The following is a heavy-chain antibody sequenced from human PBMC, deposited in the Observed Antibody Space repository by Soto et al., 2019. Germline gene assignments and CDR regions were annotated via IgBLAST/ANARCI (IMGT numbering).Heavy chain of an antibody. CDR1: GYTLTELS. J-gene: IGHJ3*02. Sequence: ASVKVSCKVSGYTLTELSMHWVRQAPGKGLEWMGGFDPEDGETIYAQKFQGRVTMTEDTSTDTAYMELSSLRSEDTAVYYCATWISGNDAFDIWGQGTMVTVSS. V-gene: IGHV1-24*01. D-gene: IGHD1-26*01. CDR3: ATWISGNDAFDI. CDR2: FDPEDGET.